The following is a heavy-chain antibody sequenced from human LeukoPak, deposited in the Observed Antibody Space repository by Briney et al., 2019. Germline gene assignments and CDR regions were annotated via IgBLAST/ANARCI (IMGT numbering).Heavy chain of an antibody. CDR3: ARGYQLLWDYDY. J-gene: IGHJ4*02. Sequence: PSETLSLTCTVSGGSISSSSYYWGWIRQPPGKGLEWIGSIYYSGSTYYNPSLKSRVTISVDTSKNQFSLKLSSVTAADTAVYYCARGYQLLWDYDYWGQGTLVTVSS. V-gene: IGHV4-39*07. CDR1: GGSISSSSYY. CDR2: IYYSGST. D-gene: IGHD2-2*01.